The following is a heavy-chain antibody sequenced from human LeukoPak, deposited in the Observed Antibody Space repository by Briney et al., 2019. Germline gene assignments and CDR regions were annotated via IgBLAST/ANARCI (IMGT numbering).Heavy chain of an antibody. CDR3: VTGVSNNAGYFDC. V-gene: IGHV3-23*01. J-gene: IGHJ4*02. CDR2: ISGRGDKT. Sequence: GGSLRLSCAASGFAFSGSAMSWVRQAPGKGLEWVSGISGRGDKTYYADSVKGRFTISRDNSKNTLRLQMNSLRDEDTAIYYCVTGVSNNAGYFDCWGQGTLASVSS. CDR1: GFAFSGSA. D-gene: IGHD2/OR15-2a*01.